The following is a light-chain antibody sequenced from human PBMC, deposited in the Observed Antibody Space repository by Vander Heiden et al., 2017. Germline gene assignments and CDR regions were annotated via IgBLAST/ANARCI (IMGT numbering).Light chain of an antibody. V-gene: IGKV1-39*01. CDR1: HSSSSY. J-gene: IGKJ4*01. CDR2: AAS. CDR3: QQCDSTPFT. Sequence: IQIAPAPSSLSASAGDTVTIPRRASHSSSSYLNWYQQKPGKAPKLLIYAASSWQSGVPSRFSGSGSGTDFTLTISRLQPEDFATYYCQQCDSTPFTFGGGTKVEIK.